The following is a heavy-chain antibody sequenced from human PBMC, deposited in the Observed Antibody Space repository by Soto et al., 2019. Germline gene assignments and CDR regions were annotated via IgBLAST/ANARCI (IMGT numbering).Heavy chain of an antibody. J-gene: IGHJ4*02. V-gene: IGHV4-61*01. Sequence: QVQLQESGPGLVKPSETLSLTCTVSGGSVSSGSYYWSWIRQPPGKGLEWIGYIYYSGSTNYNPSLKSRVTIPADTSKNQFSLKLSSVTAADTAVYYCARDGDGYNYWGQGTLVTVSS. CDR2: IYYSGST. CDR1: GGSVSSGSYY. CDR3: ARDGDGYNY. D-gene: IGHD5-12*01.